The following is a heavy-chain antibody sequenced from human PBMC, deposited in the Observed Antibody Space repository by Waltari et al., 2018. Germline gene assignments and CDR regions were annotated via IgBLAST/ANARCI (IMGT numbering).Heavy chain of an antibody. CDR3: ARDRGRGLYLDT. V-gene: IGHV4-4*01. CDR1: IW. CDR2: VRTTGKT. D-gene: IGHD2-15*01. J-gene: IGHJ5*02. Sequence: IWVSGVRQTPGRGLEWIGQVRTTGKTNYNPSLDSRVTISIDTSARRFSLTLASVSAADTAIYFCARDRGRGLYLDTWGQGTLVTVSP.